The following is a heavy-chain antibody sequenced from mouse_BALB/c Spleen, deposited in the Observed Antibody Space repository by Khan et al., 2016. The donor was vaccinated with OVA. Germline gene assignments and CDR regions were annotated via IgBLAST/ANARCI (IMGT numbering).Heavy chain of an antibody. CDR1: GYTFTENT. D-gene: IGHD3-3*01. CDR2: INPKNGVT. V-gene: IGHV1-18*01. Sequence: VQLQQSGPELVKPGASVKISCKTSGYTFTENTLHWVKQSHGKSLEWIGVINPKNGVTSYNQKFKGKVTLTVDKSSSTAYMEFRSLTSEDSAVYYCAREAGRYWGQGNSVTVSS. CDR3: AREAGRY. J-gene: IGHJ4*01.